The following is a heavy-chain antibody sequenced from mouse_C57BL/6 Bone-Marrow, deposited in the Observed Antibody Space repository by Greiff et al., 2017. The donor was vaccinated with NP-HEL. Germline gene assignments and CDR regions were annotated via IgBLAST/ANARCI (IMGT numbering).Heavy chain of an antibody. CDR2: ISDGGSYT. Sequence: EVQLVESGGGLVKPGGSLKLSCAASGFTFSSYAMSWVRQTPEKRLEWVATISDGGSYTYYPDNVKGRFTISRDNAKNNLYLQMSHLKSEDTAMYYCAREGPYYYGSSYEGWYFDVWGTGTTVTVSS. D-gene: IGHD1-1*01. CDR1: GFTFSSYA. J-gene: IGHJ1*03. V-gene: IGHV5-4*01. CDR3: AREGPYYYGSSYEGWYFDV.